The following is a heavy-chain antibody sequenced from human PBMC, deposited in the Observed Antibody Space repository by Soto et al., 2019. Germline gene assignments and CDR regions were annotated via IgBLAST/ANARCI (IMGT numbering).Heavy chain of an antibody. V-gene: IGHV4-30-2*01. D-gene: IGHD3-16*01. CDR2: IYHSGST. J-gene: IGHJ4*02. CDR3: ARGPPFH. Sequence: QLPLQESGSGLVKPSQTLSLTCAVSGGSISSGGYSWSWIRQPPGKGLEWIGYIYHSGSTYYNPSLKSRVTISVDRSKNQFSLKLSSVTAADTAVYYCARGPPFHWGQGTLVTVSS. CDR1: GGSISSGGYS.